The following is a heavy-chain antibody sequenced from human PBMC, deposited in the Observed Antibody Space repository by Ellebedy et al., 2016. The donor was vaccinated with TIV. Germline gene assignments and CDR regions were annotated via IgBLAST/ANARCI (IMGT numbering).Heavy chain of an antibody. V-gene: IGHV4-4*07. CDR2: VYTSEST. CDR1: GGSIIDYY. J-gene: IGHJ4*02. CDR3: VRGRIGVAEFGH. D-gene: IGHD6-19*01. Sequence: SETLSLTXAVSGGSIIDYYWSWIRQPAGRRLEWIGRVYTSESTGVSTSYNPSLKSRVTMSLDTSKNRLSLELTSVTAADTAVYYCVRGRIGVAEFGHWGQGILVTVSS.